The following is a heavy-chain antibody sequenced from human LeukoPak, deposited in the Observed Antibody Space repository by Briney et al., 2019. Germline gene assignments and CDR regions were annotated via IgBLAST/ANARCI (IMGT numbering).Heavy chain of an antibody. J-gene: IGHJ3*02. CDR2: INPNRGGT. D-gene: IGHD1-26*01. Sequence: ASVKVSCKASGYPFTDYYMHWVRQAPGQGLEWMGWINPNRGGTDYAQKFQGRVTMTRDTSISTAYMELSRLRYDDTAVYYCARPTLFIVGGDDAFDIWSQGTMVTVSS. V-gene: IGHV1-2*02. CDR3: ARPTLFIVGGDDAFDI. CDR1: GYPFTDYY.